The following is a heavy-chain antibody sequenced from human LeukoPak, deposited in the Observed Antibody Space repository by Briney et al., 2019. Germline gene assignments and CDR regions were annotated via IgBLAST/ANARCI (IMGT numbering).Heavy chain of an antibody. D-gene: IGHD1-26*01. CDR2: IYTSGST. V-gene: IGHV4-4*07. CDR1: GGSISSYY. CDR3: ARWQNSGSYYGAFDI. Sequence: PSETLSLTCTASGGSISSYYWSWIRQPAGKGLEWIWRIYTSGSTNYNPSLKSRVTMSVDTSKNQFYLTLSSVTAADTAVYYCARWQNSGSYYGAFDIWGQGTMVTVSS. J-gene: IGHJ3*02.